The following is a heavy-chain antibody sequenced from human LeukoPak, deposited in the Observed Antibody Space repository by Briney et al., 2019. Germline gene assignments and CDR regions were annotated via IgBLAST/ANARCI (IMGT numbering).Heavy chain of an antibody. D-gene: IGHD6-13*01. CDR3: AKDGIAAAPYNWFDA. V-gene: IGHV3-23*01. Sequence: GGSLRLSCAVSGFTFSSCAMSWVRQAPGKGLEWVSAISGSGGSTYYADSVKGRFTISRDNSKNTLYLQMNSLRAEDTAVYYCAKDGIAAAPYNWFDACGQASLVTVSS. J-gene: IGHJ5*02. CDR1: GFTFSSCA. CDR2: ISGSGGST.